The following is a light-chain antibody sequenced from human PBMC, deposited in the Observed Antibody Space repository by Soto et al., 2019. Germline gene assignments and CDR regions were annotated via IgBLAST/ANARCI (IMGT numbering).Light chain of an antibody. CDR2: EVS. J-gene: IGLJ1*01. Sequence: QSALTQPASVSGSPGQSITISCTGTSSDVGGYNYVSWYQHHPGKAPKLMIYEVSNRPSGVSNRFSGSKSGNTASLTISGLQAEDEADYYCSSYTRSSIPYVFGTGTKVTVL. CDR3: SSYTRSSIPYV. V-gene: IGLV2-14*01. CDR1: SSDVGGYNY.